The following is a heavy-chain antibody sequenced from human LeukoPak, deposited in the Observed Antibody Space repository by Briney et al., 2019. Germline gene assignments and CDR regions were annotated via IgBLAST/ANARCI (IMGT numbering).Heavy chain of an antibody. J-gene: IGHJ4*02. CDR1: GGTFSSYA. V-gene: IGHV1-69*13. D-gene: IGHD3-22*01. CDR3: ARDGDYYDSSGSKSALDY. Sequence: SVKVSCKASGGTFSSYAISWVRQAPGQGLEWMGGIIPIFGTASYAQKFQGRVTITADESTSTAYMELSSLRSEDTAEYYCARDGDYYDSSGSKSALDYWGQGTLVTVSS. CDR2: IIPIFGTA.